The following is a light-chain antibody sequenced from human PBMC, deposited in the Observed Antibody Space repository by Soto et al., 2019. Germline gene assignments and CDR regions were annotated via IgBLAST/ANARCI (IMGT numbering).Light chain of an antibody. CDR2: EVS. CDR3: SSYAGSNNLEV. V-gene: IGLV2-8*01. Sequence: QSALTQPPSASGSPGQSVTISCTGTSSDVCGYNYVSWYQHHPGKAPKVMIYEVSKRPSGVPGRFSSSKSGNTASLTVSGLQAEYEPHYSCSSYAGSNNLEVFGTGTKVTVL. J-gene: IGLJ1*01. CDR1: SSDVCGYNY.